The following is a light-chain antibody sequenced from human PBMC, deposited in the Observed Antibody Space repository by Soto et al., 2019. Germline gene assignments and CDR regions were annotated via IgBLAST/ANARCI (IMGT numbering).Light chain of an antibody. Sequence: ETVLTQSPGTLYLSPGERATLSCRSSQSVSSNYLAWYQQKPCQAPRLLIYDVCSRAPGIPDRFSGSGSGTDFTLTSSRLEPEDFAMYYCQQYGSSPTFGQGTKVEI. J-gene: IGKJ1*01. CDR2: DVC. V-gene: IGKV3-20*01. CDR1: QSVSSNY. CDR3: QQYGSSPT.